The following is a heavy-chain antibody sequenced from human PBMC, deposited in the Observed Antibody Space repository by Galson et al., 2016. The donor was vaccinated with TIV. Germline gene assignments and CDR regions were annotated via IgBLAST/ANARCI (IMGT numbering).Heavy chain of an antibody. CDR1: GGSINSGRYY. D-gene: IGHD6-19*01. CDR3: TRDSWTSGYNSAWEAFDF. J-gene: IGHJ3*01. V-gene: IGHV4-39*07. Sequence: ETLSLTCSVSGGSINSGRYYWGWIRQPPGKGLEWLGSIFYTGSTKYNPSLKSRVTISADTSRNQFSLKLSSVTAADTAVYYCTRDSWTSGYNSAWEAFDFWGQGTMVTVSS. CDR2: IFYTGST.